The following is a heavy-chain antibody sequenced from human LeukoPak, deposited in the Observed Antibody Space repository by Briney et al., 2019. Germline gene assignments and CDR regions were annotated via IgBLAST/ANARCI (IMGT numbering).Heavy chain of an antibody. D-gene: IGHD6-19*01. CDR1: GGSISSYY. J-gene: IGHJ6*03. V-gene: IGHV4-59*01. CDR3: ARAATPGIAVAGTNYYMDV. CDR2: IYYSGST. Sequence: SETLSLTCTVSGGSISSYYWSWIRQPPGKGLEWIGYIYYSGSTNYNPSLKSRVTISVDTSKNQFSLKLSPVTAADTAVYYCARAATPGIAVAGTNYYMDVWGKGTTVTVSS.